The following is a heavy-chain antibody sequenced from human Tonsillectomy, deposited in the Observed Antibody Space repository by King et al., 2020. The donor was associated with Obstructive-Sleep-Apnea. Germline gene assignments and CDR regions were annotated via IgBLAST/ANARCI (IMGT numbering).Heavy chain of an antibody. Sequence: VQLVESGGGVVQPGRSLRLSCAASGFTFSSYAIHWVRQAPGKGLEWVAVISYDGSNKDYADSVKGRLTISRDNSKNTLYLQMNSLRADDTAGYYCATPRDGYRNWYDTQLDYWGQGTLVTVSS. J-gene: IGHJ4*02. D-gene: IGHD5-24*01. CDR3: ATPRDGYRNWYDTQLDY. V-gene: IGHV3-30*04. CDR1: GFTFSSYA. CDR2: ISYDGSNK.